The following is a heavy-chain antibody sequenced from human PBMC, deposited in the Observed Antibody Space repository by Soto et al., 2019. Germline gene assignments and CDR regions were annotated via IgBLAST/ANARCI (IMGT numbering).Heavy chain of an antibody. Sequence: GESLKISCKASGYSFTNYRIGWVRQMPGKGLEWMGIIYPADSDTRYSPSFEGQVTISADKSISTAYLQWSSLKASDTAIYYCARLLAGSRWYFDYWGQGTLVTVSS. CDR1: GYSFTNYR. CDR3: ARLLAGSRWYFDY. V-gene: IGHV5-51*01. J-gene: IGHJ4*02. CDR2: IYPADSDT. D-gene: IGHD3-9*01.